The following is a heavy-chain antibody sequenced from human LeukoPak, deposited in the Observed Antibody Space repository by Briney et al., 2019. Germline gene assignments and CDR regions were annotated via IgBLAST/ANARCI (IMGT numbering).Heavy chain of an antibody. J-gene: IGHJ5*02. CDR2: VYYTGST. D-gene: IGHD6-6*01. CDR3: TSRGGSSSSDWFDP. CDR1: GGSISNYY. Sequence: SETLSLTCTVSGGSISNYYWSWLRQPPGKGLEWIGYVYYTGSTSYNPSLKSRVTISGDTSKNQFSLKLSSVTAADTAVYYCTSRGGSSSSDWFDPWGQGTLVIVSS. V-gene: IGHV4-59*08.